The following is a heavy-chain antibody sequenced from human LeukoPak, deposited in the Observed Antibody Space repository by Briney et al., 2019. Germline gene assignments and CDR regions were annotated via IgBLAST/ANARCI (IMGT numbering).Heavy chain of an antibody. D-gene: IGHD5/OR15-5a*01. CDR3: ARDLPLYGMDV. V-gene: IGHV3-33*01. CDR1: GFTFSSYG. J-gene: IGHJ6*02. Sequence: ALRLSCAASGFTFSSYGMHWVRQAPGKGLEWVAVIWYDGSNKYYADSVKGRFTISRDNSKNTLYLQMNSLRAEDTAVYYCARDLPLYGMDVWGQGTTVTVSS. CDR2: IWYDGSNK.